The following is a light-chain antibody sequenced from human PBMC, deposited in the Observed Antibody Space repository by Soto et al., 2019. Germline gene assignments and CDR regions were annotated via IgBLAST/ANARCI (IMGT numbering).Light chain of an antibody. CDR2: SNN. CDR1: ISNIGTNN. J-gene: IGLJ2*01. CDR3: AAWHDSRNGYVA. V-gene: IGLV1-44*01. Sequence: QSVLTQPPSASGTPDQRVTISCSGSISNIGTNNVNWYQQLPGTAPKLLIYSNNQRPSGVPDRFSGSKSGTSASLAISGLQSEDEADYYCAAWHDSRNGYVAFGGGTKLTVL.